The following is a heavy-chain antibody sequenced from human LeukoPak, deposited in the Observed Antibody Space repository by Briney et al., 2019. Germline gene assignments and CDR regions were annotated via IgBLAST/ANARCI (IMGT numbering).Heavy chain of an antibody. CDR1: GFNIGPYA. CDR2: IKADGSGT. Sequence: GGSLRLSCAASGFNIGPYAMYWVRQGPGRGLEWVSVIKADGSGTFYSDSVRGRFSTSRDNSKNSLYLQMSSLTSVDTALYYCATWAFYHNLDVWGQGTTVAVSS. D-gene: IGHD1-1*01. V-gene: IGHV3-43*02. J-gene: IGHJ6*02. CDR3: ATWAFYHNLDV.